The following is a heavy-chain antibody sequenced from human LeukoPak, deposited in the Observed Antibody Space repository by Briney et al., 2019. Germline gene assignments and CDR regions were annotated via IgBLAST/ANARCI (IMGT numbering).Heavy chain of an antibody. CDR1: GGSISSGSYY. J-gene: IGHJ4*02. CDR3: ATGHSSSWFYFDL. V-gene: IGHV4-61*02. CDR2: IYASGST. Sequence: PSQTLSLTCTVSGGSISSGSYYWSWIRQPAGKGLEWIGRIYASGSTNYNPSLRSRVTISLDTSKNQFSLKLSSLTSADTAVYYCATGHSSSWFYFDLWGQGTLVTVSS. D-gene: IGHD6-13*01.